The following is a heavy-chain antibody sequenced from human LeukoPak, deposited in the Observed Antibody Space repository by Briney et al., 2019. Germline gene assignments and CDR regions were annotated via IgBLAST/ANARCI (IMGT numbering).Heavy chain of an antibody. V-gene: IGHV3-23*01. CDR1: GISFSSSA. D-gene: IGHD3-10*01. CDR3: AKEGGDVLLWFGELLPRIYFDY. Sequence: GSLRLSCAASGISFSSSAMSWVRQAPGKGLEWVAAISGSGGSTYYADSVKGRFTISRDNSQGPLYLQMNSLGAEDTAVYYCAKEGGDVLLWFGELLPRIYFDYWGQGTLVTVSS. CDR2: ISGSGGST. J-gene: IGHJ4*02.